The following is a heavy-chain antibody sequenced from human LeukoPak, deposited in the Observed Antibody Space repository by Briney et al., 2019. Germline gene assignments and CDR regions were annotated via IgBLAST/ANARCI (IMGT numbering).Heavy chain of an antibody. V-gene: IGHV3-21*01. CDR2: ISSSSSYI. CDR1: GFTFSSYS. D-gene: IGHD3-3*01. Sequence: GGSLRLSCTASGFTFSSYSMNWVRQAPGKGLEWVSSISSSSSYIYYADSVKGRFTISRDNAKNSLYLQMNSLRAEDTAVYYCASWEWFLSHYWGQGTLVTVSS. J-gene: IGHJ4*02. CDR3: ASWEWFLSHY.